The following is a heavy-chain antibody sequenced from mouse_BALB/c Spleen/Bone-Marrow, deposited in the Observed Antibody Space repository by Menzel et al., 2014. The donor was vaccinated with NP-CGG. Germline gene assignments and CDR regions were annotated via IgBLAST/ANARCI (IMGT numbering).Heavy chain of an antibody. Sequence: EVKLMESGPDLVKPSQSLSLTCTVTDYSITSGYSWHWIRQFPGNKLEWMGYIHCSGITNYSPSLKSRISFTRDTSKNQFFLHLNSVTTEDTATYYCARWGKGAWFACWGQGTLVTVSA. V-gene: IGHV3-1*02. D-gene: IGHD1-3*01. J-gene: IGHJ3*01. CDR3: ARWGKGAWFAC. CDR2: IHCSGIT. CDR1: DYSITSGYS.